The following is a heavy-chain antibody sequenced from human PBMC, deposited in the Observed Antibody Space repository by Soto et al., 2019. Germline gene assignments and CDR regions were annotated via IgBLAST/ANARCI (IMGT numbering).Heavy chain of an antibody. D-gene: IGHD3-22*01. Sequence: GGSLRLSCAASGFIFSDYYMSWIRQAPGKGLEWVSYISSGSSNTRYADSVKGRLTVSRDNAKNSLYLQMNSLRAEDTAVYYCARVSRAIGYYFDSWGQGTRVTVSS. V-gene: IGHV3-11*05. J-gene: IGHJ4*02. CDR1: GFIFSDYY. CDR3: ARVSRAIGYYFDS. CDR2: ISSGSSNT.